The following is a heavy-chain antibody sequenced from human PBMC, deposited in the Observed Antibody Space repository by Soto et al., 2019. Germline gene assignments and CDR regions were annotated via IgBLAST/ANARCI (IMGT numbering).Heavy chain of an antibody. D-gene: IGHD2-8*02. CDR1: GGSFSGYY. CDR2: INHSGST. V-gene: IGHV4-34*01. Sequence: QVQLQQWGAGLLKPSETLSLTCAVYGGSFSGYYWTWIRQPPGTGLEWIGEINHSGSTNYNPSLKSRVTISVATSKHQFSLKLTSVTAADTAVYYCARDKSTGLFDYWGQGTLVTVSS. J-gene: IGHJ4*02. CDR3: ARDKSTGLFDY.